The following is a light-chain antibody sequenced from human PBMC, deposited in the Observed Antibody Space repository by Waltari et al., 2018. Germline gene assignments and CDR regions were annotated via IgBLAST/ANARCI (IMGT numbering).Light chain of an antibody. J-gene: IGLJ3*02. V-gene: IGLV2-11*01. CDR2: DVS. Sequence: QSALTQPRSVSGSPGQSVTISCTGTSSDVGGYNYVPWYQQHPGKAPKLMIYDVSKRPSGVPDRFSGSKSGNPASLTISGLQAEDEADYYCCSYAGSYTWVFGGGTKLTVL. CDR3: CSYAGSYTWV. CDR1: SSDVGGYNY.